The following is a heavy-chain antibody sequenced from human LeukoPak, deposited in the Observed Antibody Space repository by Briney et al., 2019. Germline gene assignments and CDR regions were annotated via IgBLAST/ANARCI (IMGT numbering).Heavy chain of an antibody. V-gene: IGHV3-11*06. CDR1: GFTFSDYY. Sequence: GGSLRLSCAASGFTFSDYYMSWIRQAPGKGLEWVSYISSSSSYTNYADSVKGRLTISRDNAKNSLYLQMNSLRAEDTAVSYCARVRTLDDYGDYFDYWGQGTLVTVSS. CDR2: ISSSSSYT. CDR3: ARVRTLDDYGDYFDY. D-gene: IGHD4-17*01. J-gene: IGHJ4*02.